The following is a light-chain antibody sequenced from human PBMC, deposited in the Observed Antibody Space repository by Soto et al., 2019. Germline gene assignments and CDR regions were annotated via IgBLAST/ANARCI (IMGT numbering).Light chain of an antibody. V-gene: IGKV1-5*03. J-gene: IGKJ1*01. Sequence: DIEMTQSHSTLSGSVGDRVTITCRASQTISSWLAWYQQKPGKAPKLLIYKASTLKSGVPSRFSGSGSGTEFTLTISSLQPDDFATYYCQHYNSYSEAFGQGTKVHIK. CDR2: KAS. CDR3: QHYNSYSEA. CDR1: QTISSW.